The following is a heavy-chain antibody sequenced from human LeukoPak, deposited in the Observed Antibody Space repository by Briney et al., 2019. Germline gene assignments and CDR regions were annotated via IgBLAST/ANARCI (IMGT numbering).Heavy chain of an antibody. V-gene: IGHV4-59*08. Sequence: SETLSLTCTVSGGSISISFWSWIRQPPGKGLEWIGYIYDSGSTNYNPSLKSRVTMSIDTSKNQFSLKLSSVTAADTAVYYCARQTASGWYPFDHWGQGTPVTVSS. CDR2: IYDSGST. D-gene: IGHD6-19*01. CDR1: GGSISISF. J-gene: IGHJ4*02. CDR3: ARQTASGWYPFDH.